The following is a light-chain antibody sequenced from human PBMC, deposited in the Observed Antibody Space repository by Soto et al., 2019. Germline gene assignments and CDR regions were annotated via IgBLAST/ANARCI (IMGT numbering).Light chain of an antibody. Sequence: QSALTQPRSVSGSPGQSVTLSCTGTVSDIGAYTFVSWYQQHPGKAPKLIIYDVTARPSGVPDRFSGSKSGTTASLTISGLQDEDEAHYYCCSYAGTHTFFGGGTKVTVL. V-gene: IGLV2-11*01. CDR3: CSYAGTHTF. J-gene: IGLJ2*01. CDR2: DVT. CDR1: VSDIGAYTF.